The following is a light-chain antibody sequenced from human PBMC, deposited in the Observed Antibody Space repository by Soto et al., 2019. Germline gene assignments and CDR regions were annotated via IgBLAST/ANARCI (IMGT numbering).Light chain of an antibody. CDR3: SSYTSISTVV. CDR2: EVR. Sequence: QSVLTQPASVSGSPGQSITISCTGTSSDVGGYNYVSWYQQHPGKAPKLMIYEVRNRPSGVSTRFSGSKSGNTASLIISGLQAEDEADYYCSSYTSISTVVFGGGTKVTVL. CDR1: SSDVGGYNY. V-gene: IGLV2-14*01. J-gene: IGLJ2*01.